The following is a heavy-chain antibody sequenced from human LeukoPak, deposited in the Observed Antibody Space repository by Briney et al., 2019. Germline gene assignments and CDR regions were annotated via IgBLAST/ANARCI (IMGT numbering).Heavy chain of an antibody. CDR2: IIPIFGTA. J-gene: IGHJ3*02. D-gene: IGHD5-24*01. CDR1: GGTFSSYA. V-gene: IGHV1-69*05. Sequence: SVKVSCKASGGTFSSYAISWVRQAPGQGLEWMGGIIPIFGTANYAQKFQGRVTITTDESTSTAYMELSSLRSEDTAVYYCASQKGLATIMRAFDIWGQGTMVTVSS. CDR3: ASQKGLATIMRAFDI.